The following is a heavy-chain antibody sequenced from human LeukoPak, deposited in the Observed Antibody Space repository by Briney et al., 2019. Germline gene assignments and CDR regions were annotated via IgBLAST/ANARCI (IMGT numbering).Heavy chain of an antibody. V-gene: IGHV4-34*01. Sequence: PSETLSLTCAVYGGSFSGYYWSWIRQPPGKGLEWIGEINHSGSTNYNPSLKSRVTISVDTSKNQFSLKLSSVTAADTAVYYCARGRILGAIAYWGQGTLVTVSS. CDR1: GGSFSGYY. CDR2: INHSGST. CDR3: ARGRILGAIAY. J-gene: IGHJ4*02. D-gene: IGHD1-26*01.